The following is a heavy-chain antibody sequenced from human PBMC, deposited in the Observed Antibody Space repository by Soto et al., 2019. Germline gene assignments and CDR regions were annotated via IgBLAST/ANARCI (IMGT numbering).Heavy chain of an antibody. Sequence: GGSLRLSCTASLFTFSDYYMSWIRQAPGKGLEWVSYISSSGSTIYYADSVKGRFTISRDNAKNSLYLQMNSLRAEDTAVYYCAREGPSSSSFQNCFDPWGQGTLVTVSS. D-gene: IGHD6-6*01. J-gene: IGHJ5*02. CDR3: AREGPSSSSFQNCFDP. CDR1: LFTFSDYY. V-gene: IGHV3-11*01. CDR2: ISSSGSTI.